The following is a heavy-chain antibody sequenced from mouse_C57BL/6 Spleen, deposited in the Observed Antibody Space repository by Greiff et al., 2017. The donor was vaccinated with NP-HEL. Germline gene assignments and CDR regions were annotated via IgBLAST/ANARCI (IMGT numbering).Heavy chain of an antibody. D-gene: IGHD1-1*01. Sequence: QVQLQQSGPELVKPGASVKISCKASGYAFSSSWMNWVKQRPGKGLEWIGRIYPGDGDTNYNGKFKGKATLTADKSSSTAYMQLSSLTSEDSAVYFCAITTVAYYFDYWGQGTTLTVSS. J-gene: IGHJ2*01. CDR2: IYPGDGDT. CDR3: AITTVAYYFDY. CDR1: GYAFSSSW. V-gene: IGHV1-82*01.